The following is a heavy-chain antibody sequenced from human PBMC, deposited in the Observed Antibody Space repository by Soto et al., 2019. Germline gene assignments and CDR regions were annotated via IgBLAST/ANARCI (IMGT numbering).Heavy chain of an antibody. D-gene: IGHD1-1*01. V-gene: IGHV3-30-3*01. CDR3: ARYDRTDY. CDR2: ISYDGSNK. CDR1: GFTFSSYA. J-gene: IGHJ4*02. Sequence: QVQLVESGGGVVQPGRSLRLSCAASGFTFSSYAMHWVRQAPGKGLEWVAAISYDGSNKYYADSVKGRFTISRDNSKNTLYLQMNSLRAEDTAVYYCARYDRTDYWGQGTLVTVSS.